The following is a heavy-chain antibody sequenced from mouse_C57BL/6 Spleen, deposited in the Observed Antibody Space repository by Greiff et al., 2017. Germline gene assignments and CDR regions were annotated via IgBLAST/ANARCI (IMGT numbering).Heavy chain of an antibody. CDR2: IDPSDSYT. D-gene: IGHD2-4*01. Sequence: QVQLQQPGAELVMPGASVKLSCKASGYTFTSYWMHWVKQRPGQGLEWIGEIDPSDSYTNYHQKFKGKSTLTVDKSSSTAYMQLSSLTSEDSAVYYCARSRYYDYDHWYFDVWGTGTTVTVSS. J-gene: IGHJ1*03. CDR1: GYTFTSYW. CDR3: ARSRYYDYDHWYFDV. V-gene: IGHV1-69*01.